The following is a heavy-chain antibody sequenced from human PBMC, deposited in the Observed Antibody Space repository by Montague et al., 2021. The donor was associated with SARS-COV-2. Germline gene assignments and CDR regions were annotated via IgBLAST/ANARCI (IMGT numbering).Heavy chain of an antibody. CDR2: INHGGTT. J-gene: IGHJ4*02. CDR1: GGSFSDYY. Sequence: SETLSLTCAVYGGSFSDYYWTWIRQSPGKGLEWIAEINHGGTTNXNFNPSLRSRVTISVDTSKSQFSLKLSSVTAADTGVYYCARWDPQTLTLIGLRGKSASDYWGQGTLVTVSS. CDR3: ARWDPQTLTLIGLRGKSASDY. D-gene: IGHD4-23*01. V-gene: IGHV4-34*01.